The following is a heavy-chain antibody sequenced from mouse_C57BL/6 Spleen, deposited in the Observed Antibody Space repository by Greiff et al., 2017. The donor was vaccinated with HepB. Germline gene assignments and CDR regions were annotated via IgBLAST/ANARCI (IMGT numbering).Heavy chain of an antibody. J-gene: IGHJ1*03. CDR1: GYTFTSYW. CDR2: IDPSDSDT. D-gene: IGHD2-1*01. V-gene: IGHV1-50*01. Sequence: QVQLQQPGAELVKPGASVKLSCKASGYTFTSYWMKWVKQRPGQGLEWIGEIDPSDSDTNYNQKFKGKATLTVDTSSSTAYMQLSSRTSADSAVYYCARHYDNPRYFDVWGTGTTVTVSS. CDR3: ARHYDNPRYFDV.